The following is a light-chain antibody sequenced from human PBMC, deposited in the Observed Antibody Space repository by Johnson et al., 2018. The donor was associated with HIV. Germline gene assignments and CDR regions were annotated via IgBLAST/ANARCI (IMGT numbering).Light chain of an antibody. CDR2: EKN. CDR1: SSNIGNNY. Sequence: QSVLTQPPSVSAATGQKVTISCSGSSSNIGNNYVSWYQQVPGTAPKLLIYEKNKRPSGIPDRFSASMSGTSATLDITGLQTGDEGDYYCGTWDTSLSVYVFGTGTKVTVL. CDR3: GTWDTSLSVYV. J-gene: IGLJ1*01. V-gene: IGLV1-51*02.